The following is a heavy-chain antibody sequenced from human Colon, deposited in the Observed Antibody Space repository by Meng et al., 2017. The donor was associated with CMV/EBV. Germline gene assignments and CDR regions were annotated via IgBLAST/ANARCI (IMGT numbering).Heavy chain of an antibody. CDR3: AHRPYGSGSYFFDY. CDR1: GFSLSTIGMG. J-gene: IGHJ4*02. V-gene: IGHV2-5*02. D-gene: IGHD3-10*01. CDR2: IYWDDDK. Sequence: QITLNEYGPTTVKPTQTLTLNCTFSGFSLSTIGMGVGWIRQPPGKALEWLGVIYWDDDKRYSPSLKSRLTITKDTSKNQVVLTMTNLDPLDTATYYCAHRPYGSGSYFFDYWGQGTLVTVSS.